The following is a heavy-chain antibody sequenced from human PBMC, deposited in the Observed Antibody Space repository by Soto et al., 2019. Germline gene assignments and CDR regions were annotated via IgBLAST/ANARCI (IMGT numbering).Heavy chain of an antibody. CDR3: ARGPVLGITVAYWYFDL. D-gene: IGHD6-19*01. Sequence: TSETLSLTCAVSGDSVTSNVWWSWVRQSPGKGLEWIGYTYYSGSTNYNPSLKSRVTISVDTSKNQFSLKVSSVTAADTAVYYCARGPVLGITVAYWYFDLWGRGTLVTVSS. CDR2: TYYSGST. CDR1: GDSVTSNVW. J-gene: IGHJ2*01. V-gene: IGHV4-59*02.